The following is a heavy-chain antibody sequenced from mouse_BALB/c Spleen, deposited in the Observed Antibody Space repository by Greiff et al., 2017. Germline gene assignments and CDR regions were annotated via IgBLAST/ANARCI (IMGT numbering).Heavy chain of an antibody. CDR3: ARNWDVGAMDY. CDR1: GFTFSDYG. CDR2: ISNLAYSI. Sequence: EVKVVESGGGLVQPGGSRKLSCAASGFTFSDYGMAWVRQAPGKGPEWVAFISNLAYSIYYADTVTGRFTISRENAKNTLYLEMSSLRSEDTAMYYCARNWDVGAMDYWGQGTSVTVSS. V-gene: IGHV5-15*02. D-gene: IGHD4-1*01. J-gene: IGHJ4*01.